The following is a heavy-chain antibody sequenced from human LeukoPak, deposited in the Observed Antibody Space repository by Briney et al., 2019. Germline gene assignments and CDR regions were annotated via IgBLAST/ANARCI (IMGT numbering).Heavy chain of an antibody. Sequence: ASVKVSCKASGYTFTSYGISWVRQAPGQGLEWMGWISAYNGNTNYSQKLQGRVTMTTDTSTSTACMALRSLRSDDTAVYYCASTMVRGVIIPYYFDYWGQGTLVTVSS. J-gene: IGHJ4*02. CDR3: ASTMVRGVIIPYYFDY. D-gene: IGHD3-10*01. V-gene: IGHV1-18*01. CDR1: GYTFTSYG. CDR2: ISAYNGNT.